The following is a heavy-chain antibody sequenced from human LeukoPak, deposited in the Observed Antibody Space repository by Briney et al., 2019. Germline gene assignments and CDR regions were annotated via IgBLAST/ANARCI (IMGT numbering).Heavy chain of an antibody. J-gene: IGHJ4*02. CDR2: MNPNSGNT. V-gene: IGHV1-8*01. Sequence: ASVKVSCKASAYTFTSYEINWVRQAPGQGFEWMGWMNPNSGNTGYAQRLQGRVTMTRDTSITTAYMELSSLRSEDTAVYYCARENILTGYASSNWGQGTLVTVSS. CDR1: AYTFTSYE. CDR3: ARENILTGYASSN. D-gene: IGHD3-9*01.